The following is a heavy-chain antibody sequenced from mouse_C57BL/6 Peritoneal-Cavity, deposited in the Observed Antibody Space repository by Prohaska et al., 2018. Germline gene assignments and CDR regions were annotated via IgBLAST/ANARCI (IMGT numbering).Heavy chain of an antibody. D-gene: IGHD2-1*01. CDR1: GYTFTSYC. CDR2: IYPSASET. Sequence: HVQLHHPCAYLVRPASSVKLSCKASGYTFTSYCLVWLKHRPGQCLEWIGNIYPSASETHYNQKFKYKARLTGDKASITASMQFRCMKSDERAVYEGACNDESMDYWGLG. V-gene: IGHV1-61*01. J-gene: IGHJ4*01. CDR3: ACNDESMDY.